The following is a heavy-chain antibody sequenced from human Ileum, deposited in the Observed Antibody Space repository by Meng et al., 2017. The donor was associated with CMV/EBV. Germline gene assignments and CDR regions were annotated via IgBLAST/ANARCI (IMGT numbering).Heavy chain of an antibody. CDR1: GDTFGSYT. J-gene: IGHJ5*02. CDR3: ARAPDEYGGWFDP. V-gene: IGHV1-69*08. CDR2: IIPMSDTV. Sequence: CKASGDTFGSYTINWIRQAPGQGLEWLGKIIPMSDTVDYAQNLQDRVTITADKSTTTVYMELSSLKSDDTAIYYCARAPDEYGGWFDPWGQGTLVTVSS. D-gene: IGHD3-16*01.